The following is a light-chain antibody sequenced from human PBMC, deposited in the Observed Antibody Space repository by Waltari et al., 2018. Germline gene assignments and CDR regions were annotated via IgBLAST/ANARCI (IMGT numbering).Light chain of an antibody. CDR1: RSAVGGYNY. Sequence: QSALTQPASVSGSPGQSITISCPGTRSAVGGYNYVSWYQQHPGKAPKLMIYDVSNRPSGVSNRFSGSKSGNTASLTISGLQAEDEADYYCSSYTSSSTRVFGTGTKVTVL. J-gene: IGLJ1*01. CDR3: SSYTSSSTRV. V-gene: IGLV2-14*03. CDR2: DVS.